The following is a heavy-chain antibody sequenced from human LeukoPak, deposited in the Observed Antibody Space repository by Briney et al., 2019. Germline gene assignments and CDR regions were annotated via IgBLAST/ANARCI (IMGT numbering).Heavy chain of an antibody. CDR3: AKTTTGYSSGRYPAWPIDY. CDR2: IFGSGGSA. J-gene: IGHJ4*02. V-gene: IGHV3-23*01. CDR1: GFTFGSYA. D-gene: IGHD2-15*01. Sequence: GALRLSCAASGFTFGSYAMYWVRQAPGKGLEWVSGIFGSGGSAHYAGSVKGRFTISRDNSKNTVYLQMDSLRAEDTATYYCAKTTTGYSSGRYPAWPIDYWGQGTLVTVSS.